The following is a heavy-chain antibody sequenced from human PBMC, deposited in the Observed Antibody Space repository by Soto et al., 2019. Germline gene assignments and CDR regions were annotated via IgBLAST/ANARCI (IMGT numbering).Heavy chain of an antibody. J-gene: IGHJ6*02. D-gene: IGHD1-26*01. Sequence: QVQLVQSGAEVKKPGSSVKVSCKASGGTFSSYAISWVRQAPGQGIEWMGGIIPIFGTANYAQKFQGRVTITANESTSTAYMELSSLRSEDTAVYYCARDLGELLDSYYYYYGMDVWGQGTTVTVSS. CDR3: ARDLGELLDSYYYYYGMDV. CDR1: GGTFSSYA. V-gene: IGHV1-69*12. CDR2: IIPIFGTA.